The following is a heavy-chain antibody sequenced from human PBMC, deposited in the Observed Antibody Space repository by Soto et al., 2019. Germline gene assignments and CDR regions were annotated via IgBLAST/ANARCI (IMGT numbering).Heavy chain of an antibody. CDR1: GFTFSSYS. Sequence: PGGSLRLSCAASGFTFSSYSMNWVRQAPGKGLEWVSYISSSSSTIYYADSVKGRFTISRDNAKNSLYLQMNSLRDEDTAVYYCARCEGEYSYGVYGMDVWGQGTTVTVSS. D-gene: IGHD5-18*01. CDR3: ARCEGEYSYGVYGMDV. J-gene: IGHJ6*02. V-gene: IGHV3-48*02. CDR2: ISSSSSTI.